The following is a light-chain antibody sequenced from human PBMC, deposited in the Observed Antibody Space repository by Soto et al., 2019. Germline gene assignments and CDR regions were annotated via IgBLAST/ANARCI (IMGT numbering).Light chain of an antibody. CDR2: DAS. J-gene: IGKJ1*01. CDR3: QQRSNWPRT. CDR1: QGICDT. Sequence: VVMRQSPATLSVSPGEAATLSCRASQGICDTLAWYQHKPGQAPRLLIYDASNRATGIPARFSGSGSGTDFTLTISSLEPEDFAVYYCQQRSNWPRTFGQGTKVDI. V-gene: IGKV3-11*01.